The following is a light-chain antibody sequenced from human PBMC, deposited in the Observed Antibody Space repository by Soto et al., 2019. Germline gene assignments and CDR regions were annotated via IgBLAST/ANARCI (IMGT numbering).Light chain of an antibody. V-gene: IGLV2-14*03. CDR3: MSFTSSNTYV. CDR2: DVA. Sequence: QSALTQPASVSGSPGQSITISCTGTRSDVGAYNFVSWYQHYPDKAPKVVIYDVANRPSGVSYRVSASKSGNTASLTISGLQAEDEADYYCMSFTSSNTYVFGTGTKLTVL. J-gene: IGLJ1*01. CDR1: RSDVGAYNF.